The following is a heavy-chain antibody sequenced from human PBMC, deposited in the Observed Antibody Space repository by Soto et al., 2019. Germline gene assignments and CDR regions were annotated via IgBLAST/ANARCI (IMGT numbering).Heavy chain of an antibody. Sequence: SETLSLTCTVSGGSVSSGSYYWSWIRQPPGKGLEWIGYIYYSGSTNYNPSLKSRVTISVDTSKNQFSLKLSSVTAADTAVYYCARMMATITRFDYWGQGTLVTVSS. J-gene: IGHJ4*02. D-gene: IGHD5-12*01. V-gene: IGHV4-61*01. CDR1: GGSVSSGSYY. CDR3: ARMMATITRFDY. CDR2: IYYSGST.